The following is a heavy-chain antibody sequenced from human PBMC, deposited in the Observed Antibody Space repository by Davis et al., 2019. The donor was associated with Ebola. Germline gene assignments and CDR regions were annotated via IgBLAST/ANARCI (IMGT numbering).Heavy chain of an antibody. Sequence: GESLKISCAASGFTFSSYGMHWVRQAPGKGLEWVAVISYDGSNKYYADSVKGRFTISRDNSKNTLYLQMNSLRPEDTAVYYCAPSGVPVAGQWYFQHWGQGTLVTVSS. D-gene: IGHD6-13*01. CDR1: GFTFSSYG. J-gene: IGHJ1*01. CDR3: APSGVPVAGQWYFQH. CDR2: ISYDGSNK. V-gene: IGHV3-30*03.